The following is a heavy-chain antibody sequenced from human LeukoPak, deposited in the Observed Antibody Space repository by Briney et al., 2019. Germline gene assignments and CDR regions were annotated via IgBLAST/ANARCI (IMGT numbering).Heavy chain of an antibody. V-gene: IGHV4-30-2*01. Sequence: SETLSLTCTVSGGSLSSGGYYWSWIRQPPGKGLEWIGYIYHSGSTYYNPSLKSRVTISVDRSKNQFSLKLRSVTAADTAVYYCARGGCGGDCYLPSYNWFDPWGQGTLVTVSS. CDR3: ARGGCGGDCYLPSYNWFDP. CDR1: GGSLSSGGYY. CDR2: IYHSGST. D-gene: IGHD2-21*02. J-gene: IGHJ5*02.